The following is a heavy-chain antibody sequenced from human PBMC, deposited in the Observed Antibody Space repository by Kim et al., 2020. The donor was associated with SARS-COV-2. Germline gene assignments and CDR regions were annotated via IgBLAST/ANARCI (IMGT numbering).Heavy chain of an antibody. J-gene: IGHJ4*02. CDR2: IYSGGST. Sequence: GGSLRLSCAASGFTVSSNYMSWVRQAPGKGLEWVSVIYSGGSTYYEDYVKGRFTISRDNSKNTLYIQMNSLRAEDTAVYYCARLEVGGLDYWGQGTLVTVSS. CDR1: GFTVSSNY. V-gene: IGHV3-53*01. D-gene: IGHD1-26*01. CDR3: ARLEVGGLDY.